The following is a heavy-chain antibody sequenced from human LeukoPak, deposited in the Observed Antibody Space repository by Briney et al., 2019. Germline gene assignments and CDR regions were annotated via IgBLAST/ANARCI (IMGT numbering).Heavy chain of an antibody. Sequence: GGSLRLSCAASGFTFSSYEMNWVRQAPGKGLEWVSYISSSGSTIYYADSVKGRFTISRDNAKNSLYLQMNSLRAEDSAVYYCAKELYHHGLFDWLFDYWGQGTLVTVSS. CDR3: AKELYHHGLFDWLFDY. J-gene: IGHJ4*02. V-gene: IGHV3-48*03. CDR2: ISSSGSTI. D-gene: IGHD3-9*01. CDR1: GFTFSSYE.